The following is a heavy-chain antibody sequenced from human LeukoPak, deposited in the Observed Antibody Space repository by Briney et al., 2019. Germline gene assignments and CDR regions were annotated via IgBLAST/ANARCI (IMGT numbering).Heavy chain of an antibody. CDR3: ARGIYSLSSSGYFDY. V-gene: IGHV1-8*01. D-gene: IGHD3-22*01. CDR2: MNPNSGNT. Sequence: GASVKVSCKASGYTFTSYDINWVRQAPGQGLEWMGWMNPNSGNTGYAQKFQGRVTMTRNTSISTAYMELSSLRSEDTAVYYCARGIYSLSSSGYFDYWGQGTLSPSPQ. CDR1: GYTFTSYD. J-gene: IGHJ4*02.